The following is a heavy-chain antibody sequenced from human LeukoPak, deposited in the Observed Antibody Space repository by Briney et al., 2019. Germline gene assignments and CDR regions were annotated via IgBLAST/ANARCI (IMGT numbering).Heavy chain of an antibody. CDR3: ARGQRRRANFDY. J-gene: IGHJ4*02. D-gene: IGHD2-2*01. CDR2: INHSGST. Sequence: KPSQTLSLTCSVSGGSINSGDYYWSWIRQPPGKGLEWIGEINHSGSTNYNPSLKSRVTISVDTSKNQFSLKLSSVTAADTAVYYCARGQRRRANFDYWGQGTLVTVSS. CDR1: GGSINSGDYY. V-gene: IGHV4-34*01.